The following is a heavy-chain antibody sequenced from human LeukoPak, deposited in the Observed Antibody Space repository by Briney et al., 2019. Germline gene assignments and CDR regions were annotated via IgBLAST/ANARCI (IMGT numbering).Heavy chain of an antibody. D-gene: IGHD3-22*01. CDR2: INHRGST. Sequence: KTSETLSLTCTVYGGSFSGYYWSWIRQPPGKGLEWVGEINHRGSTKYNPSLKSRVTISVHTSQHWLSLKLTSVTAADTAVYYCARGPSFYDNSAYYPCHFWGQGTLVTVSS. J-gene: IGHJ4*02. V-gene: IGHV4-34*01. CDR1: GGSFSGYY. CDR3: ARGPSFYDNSAYYPCHF.